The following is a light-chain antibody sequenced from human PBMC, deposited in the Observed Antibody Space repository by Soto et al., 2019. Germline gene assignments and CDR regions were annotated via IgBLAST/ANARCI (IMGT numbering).Light chain of an antibody. CDR1: QSISDW. Sequence: DIQMTQSPSTLSASVGDRVTITCRASQSISDWLAWFQLKPGKAPKLLIYDASSLESGVPSRFSGSGSWTEFPFTISSLQPDDFATYYCQQYNNYSTFGQGTKVDI. CDR3: QQYNNYST. V-gene: IGKV1-5*01. J-gene: IGKJ1*01. CDR2: DAS.